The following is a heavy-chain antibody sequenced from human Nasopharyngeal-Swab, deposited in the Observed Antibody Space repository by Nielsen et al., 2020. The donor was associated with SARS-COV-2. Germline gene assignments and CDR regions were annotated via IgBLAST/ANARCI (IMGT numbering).Heavy chain of an antibody. CDR1: GYSFISYW. Sequence: ESLKISFKGSGYSFISYWISWVRQMPGKGVEWMGRIEPSDSYTNYSPSFQGNVTISADKSISTAYLQWSSLKASDTAMYYCARVGRYCSGGSCYSGYWGQGTLVTVSS. CDR2: IEPSDSYT. D-gene: IGHD2-15*01. CDR3: ARVGRYCSGGSCYSGY. V-gene: IGHV5-10-1*01. J-gene: IGHJ4*02.